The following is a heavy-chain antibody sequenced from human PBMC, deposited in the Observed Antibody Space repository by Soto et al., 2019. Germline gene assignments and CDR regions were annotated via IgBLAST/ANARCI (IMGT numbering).Heavy chain of an antibody. V-gene: IGHV3-33*01. Sequence: GGSLRLSCAASGFTFSSYGMHWVRQPPGKGLEWVAVMWYDESNRYYADSVKGRFTISRDNSKNTLYLQMNSLRAEDTAVYYCARRAVGYFDHWGQGTLVTVSS. CDR3: ARRAVGYFDH. CDR1: GFTFSSYG. D-gene: IGHD6-13*01. CDR2: MWYDESNR. J-gene: IGHJ4*02.